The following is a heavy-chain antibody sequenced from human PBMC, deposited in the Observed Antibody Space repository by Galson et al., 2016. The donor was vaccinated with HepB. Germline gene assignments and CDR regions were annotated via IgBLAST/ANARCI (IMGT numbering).Heavy chain of an antibody. CDR1: GFSFSSYE. V-gene: IGHV3-48*03. J-gene: IGHJ6*02. CDR2: TNAGGGKL. CDR3: ARGTGMDG. Sequence: SLRLSCAASGFSFSSYEMNWVRQAPGKGLEWVAYTNAGGGKLYYPDSVRGRFTISRGNAKNSLYLQMNSLRVEDTAVYYCARGTGMDGWGQGTTVTVSS.